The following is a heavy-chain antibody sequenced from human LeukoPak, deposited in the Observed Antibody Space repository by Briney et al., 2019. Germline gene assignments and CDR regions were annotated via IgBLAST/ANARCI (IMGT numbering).Heavy chain of an antibody. CDR1: GGSISSYY. CDR3: ARVLHCSSTSCYAGLNWFDP. Sequence: SETLSLTCTVSGGSISSYYWSWIRQPPGKGLEWIGYIYYSGSTNYNPPLKSRVTISVGTSKNQFSLKLSSVTAADTAVYYCARVLHCSSTSCYAGLNWFDPWGQGTLVTVSS. V-gene: IGHV4-59*01. D-gene: IGHD2-2*01. J-gene: IGHJ5*02. CDR2: IYYSGST.